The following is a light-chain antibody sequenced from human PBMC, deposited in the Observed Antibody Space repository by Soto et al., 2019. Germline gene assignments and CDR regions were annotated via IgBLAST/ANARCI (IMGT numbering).Light chain of an antibody. V-gene: IGKV3-15*01. J-gene: IGKJ1*01. CDR1: QSVRSN. CDR2: GAS. CDR3: QQYNNWPPAWT. Sequence: EIVMTQSPATLSVSPGERATLSRRASQSVRSNLAWYQQKPGQSPRLLIYGASTRATGIPARFSGSGSGTQFTLTISSLQSEDFAVYYCQQYNNWPPAWTFGQGTKV.